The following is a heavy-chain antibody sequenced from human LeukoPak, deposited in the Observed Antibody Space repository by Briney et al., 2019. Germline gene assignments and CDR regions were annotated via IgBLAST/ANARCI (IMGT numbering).Heavy chain of an antibody. CDR1: GYTFTSYY. J-gene: IGHJ3*02. V-gene: IGHV1-46*01. CDR3: ARVRDYGRSVDAFDI. Sequence: ASVKVSCKASGYTFTSYYMHWVRQAPGQGLEWMGIINPSGGSTSYAQKFQGRVTMTRDMSTSTVYMELSSLRSEDTAVYYCARVRDYGRSVDAFDIWGQGTMVTVSS. D-gene: IGHD4/OR15-4a*01. CDR2: INPSGGST.